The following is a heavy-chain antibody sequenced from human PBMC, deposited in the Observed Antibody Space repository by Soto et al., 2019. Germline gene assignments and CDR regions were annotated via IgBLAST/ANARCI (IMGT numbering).Heavy chain of an antibody. J-gene: IGHJ6*02. Sequence: SVKVSCKASGGTFSSYTISWVRQAPGQGLEWMGRIIPILGIANYAQKFQGRVTITADESTSTAYMELSSLRSEDTAVYYCARSGWELHKADYYYSGMDVWGQGTTVTVSS. V-gene: IGHV1-69*02. CDR1: GGTFSSYT. D-gene: IGHD1-26*01. CDR2: IIPILGIA. CDR3: ARSGWELHKADYYYSGMDV.